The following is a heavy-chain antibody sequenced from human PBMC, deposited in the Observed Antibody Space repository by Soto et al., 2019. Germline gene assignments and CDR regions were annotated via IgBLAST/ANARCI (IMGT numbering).Heavy chain of an antibody. J-gene: IGHJ4*02. CDR3: ARDYGDARDQ. V-gene: IGHV1-18*01. CDR2: ISGYNGNS. Sequence: QVHLVQSGAEVKKPGASVKVSCKTSGYTFSNFGISWVRQAPGQGFEWLGWISGYNGNSKYAQKCQGRVTMTTDTSTSTGYLELSSLNYDGSAVYYCARDYGDARDQWGQGTLVTVSS. CDR1: GYTFSNFG. D-gene: IGHD4-17*01.